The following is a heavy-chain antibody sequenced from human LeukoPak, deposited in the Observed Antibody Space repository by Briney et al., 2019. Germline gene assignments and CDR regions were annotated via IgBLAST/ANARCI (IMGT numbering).Heavy chain of an antibody. J-gene: IGHJ3*02. V-gene: IGHV3-21*01. D-gene: IGHD1-26*01. CDR1: GFTFSTYN. CDR2: ISSSSSYI. CDR3: ARDRKEGYYDAFDI. Sequence: GGSLRLSCAASGFTFSTYNMNWVRQAPGKGLEWVASISSSSSYIYYADSVKGRFTISRDNAKNSLYLQMNSLRAEDTAVYYCARDRKEGYYDAFDIWGQGTMVTVSS.